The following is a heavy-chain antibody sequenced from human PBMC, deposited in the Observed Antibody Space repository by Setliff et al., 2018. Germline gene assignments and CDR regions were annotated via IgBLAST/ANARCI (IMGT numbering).Heavy chain of an antibody. V-gene: IGHV4-30-2*01. CDR2: IYHAGST. D-gene: IGHD2-8*02. CDR1: GGPISSGDAS. Sequence: SETLSLTCAVSGGPISSGDASWSWVRQPPGKGLEWIGYIYHAGSTNYNPSLKSRVTISVDTSKNQFSLKLSSVTAADTALYYCTVYNTGSSKDHYWGQGTPVTVSS. CDR3: TVYNTGSSKDHY. J-gene: IGHJ4*02.